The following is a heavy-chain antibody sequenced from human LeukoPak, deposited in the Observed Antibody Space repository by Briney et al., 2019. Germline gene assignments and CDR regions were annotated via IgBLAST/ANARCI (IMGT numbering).Heavy chain of an antibody. CDR2: INKDGSST. V-gene: IGHV3-74*01. CDR3: ARVTDIGSYFVY. J-gene: IGHJ4*02. D-gene: IGHD3-10*01. Sequence: PRGSLRLSSAASGFTSTNYRTHWVPPAPRKRLLWVSSINKDGSSTSYADTAKGRFTISRDNAKGTLTLQMDSLRAEDTAVYYCARVTDIGSYFVYWGQGTLVTVSS. CDR1: GFTSTNYR.